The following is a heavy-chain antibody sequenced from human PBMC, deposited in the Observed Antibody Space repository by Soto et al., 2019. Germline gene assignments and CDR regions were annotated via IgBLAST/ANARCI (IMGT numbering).Heavy chain of an antibody. CDR2: IYYSGST. CDR3: ARRYGRYFDY. D-gene: IGHD4-17*01. Sequence: QVQLQESGPGLVKPSETLSLTCTVSGGSISSYYWSWIRQPPGKGLEWIGYIYYSGSTNYSPSLTSRVTISVDTSKNQFTLKVSSLPAADTAVYYCARRYGRYFDYWGQGTLVTVSS. J-gene: IGHJ4*02. V-gene: IGHV4-59*08. CDR1: GGSISSYY.